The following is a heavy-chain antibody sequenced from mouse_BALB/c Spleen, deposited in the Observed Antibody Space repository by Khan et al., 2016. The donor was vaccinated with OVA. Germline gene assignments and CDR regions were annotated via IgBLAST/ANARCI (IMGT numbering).Heavy chain of an antibody. CDR2: ISSSGSA. V-gene: IGHV3-2*02. D-gene: IGHD2-14*01. Sequence: EVQLQESGPGLVKPSQSLSLTCTVTGYSNTSDYAWNWIRQFPGDRLEWMGYISSSGSASYNPSLKSRISITRDTSKNQFFLQLKSVTTEDTATYFCARSLYYSYGYGLDYWGRGSSVTVSS. J-gene: IGHJ4*01. CDR1: GYSNTSDYA. CDR3: ARSLYYSYGYGLDY.